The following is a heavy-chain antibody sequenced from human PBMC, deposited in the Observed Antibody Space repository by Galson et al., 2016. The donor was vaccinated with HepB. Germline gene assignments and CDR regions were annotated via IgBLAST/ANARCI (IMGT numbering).Heavy chain of an antibody. Sequence: SLRLSCAASGFTFSTSAMSWVRQAPGKGLEWVSAISGAGHSAYNADSVKGRFTISRDNSKSTLYLQMNSLRAEDTAIYYCAKYMHSSEWYDESFFYNWGRCTLVTVSS. J-gene: IGHJ1*01. D-gene: IGHD3-22*01. CDR2: ISGAGHSA. V-gene: IGHV3-23*01. CDR1: GFTFSTSA. CDR3: AKYMHSSEWYDESFFYN.